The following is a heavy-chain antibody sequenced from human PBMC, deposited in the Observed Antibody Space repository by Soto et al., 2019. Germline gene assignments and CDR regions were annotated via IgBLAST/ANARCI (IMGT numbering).Heavy chain of an antibody. CDR1: GFTFSGYS. CDR2: ISSSSYI. J-gene: IGHJ4*02. D-gene: IGHD3-22*01. V-gene: IGHV3-21*01. Sequence: GGSLRLSCAASGFTFSGYSMNWVRQAPGKGLEWVSSISSSSYIYYADSVKGRFTISRDNAKNSLYLQMNSLRAEDTAVYYCARDLRHYDSSGSYWGQGTLVTVSS. CDR3: ARDLRHYDSSGSY.